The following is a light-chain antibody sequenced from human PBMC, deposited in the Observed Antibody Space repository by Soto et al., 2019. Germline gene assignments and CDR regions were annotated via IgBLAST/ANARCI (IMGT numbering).Light chain of an antibody. Sequence: EIVLTQSPGTLSLSPGERATLSCRASQSVSYNYLAWYQQRPGQAPRLLVSGASHRPAGIPDRFPGSVSGTDCALIISRLEPEDFGVYYCQQYGSSPQTFGQGTAVEI. CDR2: GAS. CDR3: QQYGSSPQT. CDR1: QSVSYNY. J-gene: IGKJ1*01. V-gene: IGKV3-20*01.